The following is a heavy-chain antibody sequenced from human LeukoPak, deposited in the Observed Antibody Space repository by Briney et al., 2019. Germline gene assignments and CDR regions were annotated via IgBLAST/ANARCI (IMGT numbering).Heavy chain of an antibody. J-gene: IGHJ4*02. CDR1: GGSISSYY. CDR2: IYYSGST. V-gene: IGHV4-59*01. Sequence: SETLSLTCTVSGGSISSYYWSWIRQPPGKGLEWIGYIYYSGSTNYNPSLKSRVTISVDTSKNQFSLKLSSVTAADTAVYYCARLQYSSSSANFDYWGQGTLVTVSS. D-gene: IGHD6-6*01. CDR3: ARLQYSSSSANFDY.